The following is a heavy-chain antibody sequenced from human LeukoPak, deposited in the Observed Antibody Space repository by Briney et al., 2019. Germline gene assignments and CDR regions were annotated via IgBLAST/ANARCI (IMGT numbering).Heavy chain of an antibody. V-gene: IGHV3-48*01. J-gene: IGHJ4*02. CDR2: ISSSSSTI. CDR3: ARGSTYYDSSGQVPFDY. CDR1: GFTFSTYS. D-gene: IGHD3-22*01. Sequence: TGGSLRLSCAASGFTFSTYSMNWVRQAPGKGLEWVSYISSSSSTIYYADSVKGRFTISRDNAKNSLNLQMNSLRAEDTAVYYCARGSTYYDSSGQVPFDYWGQGTPVTVSS.